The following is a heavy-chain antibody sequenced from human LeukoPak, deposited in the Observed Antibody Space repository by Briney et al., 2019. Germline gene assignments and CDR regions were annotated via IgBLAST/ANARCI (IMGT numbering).Heavy chain of an antibody. CDR1: GGSISSSN. D-gene: IGHD5-12*01. J-gene: IGHJ4*02. Sequence: ETLSLTCDASGGSISSSNWWSWVRQPPGKGLEWVSAISGSGDDTYYADSVKGRFTISRDNSKNTLYLQMNSLRAEDTAIYYCAKDHGRLGGQGTLVTVST. V-gene: IGHV3-23*01. CDR2: ISGSGDDT. CDR3: AKDHGRL.